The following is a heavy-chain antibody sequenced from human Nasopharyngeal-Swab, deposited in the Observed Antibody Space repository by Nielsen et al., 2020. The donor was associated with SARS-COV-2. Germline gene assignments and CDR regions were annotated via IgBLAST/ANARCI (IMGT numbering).Heavy chain of an antibody. CDR1: GGSFSGYY. Sequence: SETLSLTCAVYGGSFSGYYWSWIRQPPGKGLEWIGEINHSGSTNYNPSLKSRVTISVDTSKNQFSLKLSSVTAADTAVYYCARGINAPGWFDPWGQGTLVTVSS. D-gene: IGHD5-24*01. V-gene: IGHV4-34*01. J-gene: IGHJ5*02. CDR2: INHSGST. CDR3: ARGINAPGWFDP.